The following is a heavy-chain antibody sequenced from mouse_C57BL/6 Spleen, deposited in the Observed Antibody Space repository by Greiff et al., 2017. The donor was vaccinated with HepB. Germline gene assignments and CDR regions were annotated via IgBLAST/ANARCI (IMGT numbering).Heavy chain of an antibody. D-gene: IGHD1-1*01. CDR1: GYTFTSYG. CDR3: AREGINYGSSYAMDY. CDR2: IYPRSGNT. J-gene: IGHJ4*01. V-gene: IGHV1-81*01. Sequence: QVQLKQSGAELARPGASVKLSCKASGYTFTSYGISWVKQRTGQGLEWIGEIYPRSGNTYYNEKFKGKATLTADKSSSTAYMELRSLTSEDSAVYFCAREGINYGSSYAMDYWGQGTSVTVSS.